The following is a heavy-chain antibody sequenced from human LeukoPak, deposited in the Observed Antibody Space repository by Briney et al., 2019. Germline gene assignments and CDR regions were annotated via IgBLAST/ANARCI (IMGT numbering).Heavy chain of an antibody. Sequence: GGSLRLSCAASGSTFSNYEVNWVRQAPGKGLEWVSYISTSGSTIYYADSVKGRFTISRDKAKNSVYLQMNSLRAEDTAVYYCATGTIYYRVQGALVTVSS. CDR1: GSTFSNYE. V-gene: IGHV3-48*03. J-gene: IGHJ4*02. D-gene: IGHD1-1*01. CDR2: ISTSGSTI. CDR3: ATGTIYY.